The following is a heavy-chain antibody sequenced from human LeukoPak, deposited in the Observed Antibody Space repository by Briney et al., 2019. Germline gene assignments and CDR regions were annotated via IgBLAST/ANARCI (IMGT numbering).Heavy chain of an antibody. CDR3: ARDQKYYDFWSGYSPTWFDP. D-gene: IGHD3-3*01. CDR1: GYTLTELS. J-gene: IGHJ5*02. Sequence: ASVKVSCKVSGYTLTELSMHWVRQAPGKGLEWMGGFDPEDGETIYAQKFQGRVTMTEDTSTDTAYMELSSLRSEDTAVYYCARDQKYYDFWSGYSPTWFDPWGQGTLVTVSS. CDR2: FDPEDGET. V-gene: IGHV1-24*01.